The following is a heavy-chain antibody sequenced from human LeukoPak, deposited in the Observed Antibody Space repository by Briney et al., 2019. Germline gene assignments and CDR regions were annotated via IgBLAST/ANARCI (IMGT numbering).Heavy chain of an antibody. J-gene: IGHJ3*02. D-gene: IGHD2-21*02. CDR3: ARTNKDCGGDCYSGDIAFDI. Sequence: SETLSLTCAVYGGSFSGYYWSWIRQPPGKGLEWIGEINHSGSTNYNPSLKSRVTISVDTSKNQFSLKLSSVTAVDTAVYYCARTNKDCGGDCYSGDIAFDIWGQGTMVTVSS. V-gene: IGHV4-34*01. CDR1: GGSFSGYY. CDR2: INHSGST.